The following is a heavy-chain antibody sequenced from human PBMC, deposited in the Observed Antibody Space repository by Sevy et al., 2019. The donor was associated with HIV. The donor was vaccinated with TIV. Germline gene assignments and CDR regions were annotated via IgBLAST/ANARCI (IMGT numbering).Heavy chain of an antibody. CDR3: ARDGGYSVKWYPLY. CDR2: ISYEGTET. CDR1: VFAFSTHA. Sequence: GGSLRLSCAASVFAFSTHAMHWVRQAPSKGLEWVAVISYEGTETFYAASVEGRFTISRDNSKNMLSLQINSLRPEDTAVYYCARDGGYSVKWYPLYWGHGTLVTVSS. D-gene: IGHD1-26*01. V-gene: IGHV3-30-3*01. J-gene: IGHJ4*01.